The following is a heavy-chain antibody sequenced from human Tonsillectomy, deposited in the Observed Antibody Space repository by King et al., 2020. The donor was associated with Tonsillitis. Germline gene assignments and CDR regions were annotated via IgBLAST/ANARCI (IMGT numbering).Heavy chain of an antibody. J-gene: IGHJ6*02. CDR1: GFTFSSYS. D-gene: IGHD3-9*01. V-gene: IGHV3-21*01. CDR3: ARDPPGALRYFDWSHHYYDMDV. Sequence: VQLVESGGGLVKPGGSLRLSCAASGFTFSSYSMNWVRQAPGKGLEWVSSIGSSSSYIYYADSVKGRLTISRDNAKNSLYLQMNSLRAEDTAVYYCARDPPGALRYFDWSHHYYDMDVWGQGTTVTVSS. CDR2: IGSSSSYI.